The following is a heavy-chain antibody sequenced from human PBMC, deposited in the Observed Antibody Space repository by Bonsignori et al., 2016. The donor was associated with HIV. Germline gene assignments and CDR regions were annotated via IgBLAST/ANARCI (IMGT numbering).Heavy chain of an antibody. V-gene: IGHV3-7*03. J-gene: IGHJ5*02. CDR2: IKEDGSEK. D-gene: IGHD3-10*01. Sequence: WIRQPPGKGLEWVANIKEDGSEKNYVDSVRGRFTISRDNAQNSLYLQMNSLRAEDTAVYYCARTPERQITLIRGVTWFDPWGQGTLVTVSS. CDR3: ARTPERQITLIRGVTWFDP.